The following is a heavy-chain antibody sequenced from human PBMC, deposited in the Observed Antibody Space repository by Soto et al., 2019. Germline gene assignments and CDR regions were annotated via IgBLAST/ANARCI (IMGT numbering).Heavy chain of an antibody. CDR1: GYTFTSYD. Sequence: QVQLVQSGAEVKKPGASVKVSCKASGYTFTSYDINWVRQATGQGLEWMGWMNPNSGNTGYAQKFQGRVIMTRNTSISTAYMELSSLRSQDTAVYYCARGGSGDHIWGSYQGNWFDPWGQGTLVTVSS. CDR2: MNPNSGNT. J-gene: IGHJ5*02. CDR3: ARGGSGDHIWGSYQGNWFDP. D-gene: IGHD3-16*02. V-gene: IGHV1-8*01.